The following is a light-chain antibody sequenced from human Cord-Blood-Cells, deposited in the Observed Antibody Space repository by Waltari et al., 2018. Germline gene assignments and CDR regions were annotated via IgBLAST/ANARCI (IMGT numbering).Light chain of an antibody. V-gene: IGKV3-11*01. CDR2: DAS. J-gene: IGKJ2*01. CDR3: QQRSNWLYT. CDR1: QSVSSY. Sequence: ELVLTQSPAPLSLSPGERATLSCRASQSVSSYLAWYQQKPGQAPRLLIYDASNRATGIPARFSGSVSGTDFTLTISSLEPEDFAVYYCQQRSNWLYTFGQGTKLEIK.